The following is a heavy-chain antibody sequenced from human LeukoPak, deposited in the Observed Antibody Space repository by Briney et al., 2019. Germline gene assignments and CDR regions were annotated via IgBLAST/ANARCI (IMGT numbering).Heavy chain of an antibody. D-gene: IGHD2-2*01. Sequence: GASVKVSCKASGYTFTSYGISWVRQAPGQGLEWMGWISAYNGNTNYAQKLQGRVTMTTDTSTSTAYMELRSLRSEDTAVYYCARIGYCSSTSCYRGAFDIWGQGTMVTVSS. CDR3: ARIGYCSSTSCYRGAFDI. CDR2: ISAYNGNT. J-gene: IGHJ3*02. CDR1: GYTFTSYG. V-gene: IGHV1-18*01.